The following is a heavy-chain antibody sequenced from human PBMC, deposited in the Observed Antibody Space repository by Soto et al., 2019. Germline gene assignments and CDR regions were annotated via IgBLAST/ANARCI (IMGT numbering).Heavy chain of an antibody. J-gene: IGHJ4*02. CDR2: INHSGTT. V-gene: IGHV4-34*01. Sequence: PSETLCITCAFYGGSFSVYYWTWIRQPPGKGLDWIGEINHSGTTTYNPSLKSRVTISVDTSKDQFSLRLTSVTVADTAVYYCARGGFRRGNYYIFDYWGQGTMVTVSS. CDR3: ARGGFRRGNYYIFDY. D-gene: IGHD1-26*01. CDR1: GGSFSVYY.